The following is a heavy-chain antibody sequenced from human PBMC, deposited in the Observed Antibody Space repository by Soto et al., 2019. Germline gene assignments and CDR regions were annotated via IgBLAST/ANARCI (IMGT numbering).Heavy chain of an antibody. D-gene: IGHD6-6*01. Sequence: QVQLQESGPGLVKPSQTLSLTCTVSGGSISSGGYYWSWIRQHPGKGLEWIGYIYYSGSTYYNPSPTSRVTRSVDTSKNQCSLKLSSVTAAGTAVYDCARGEEYSSASEVYWGQGTLVTVSS. CDR2: IYYSGST. CDR3: ARGEEYSSASEVY. CDR1: GGSISSGGYY. V-gene: IGHV4-31*03. J-gene: IGHJ4*02.